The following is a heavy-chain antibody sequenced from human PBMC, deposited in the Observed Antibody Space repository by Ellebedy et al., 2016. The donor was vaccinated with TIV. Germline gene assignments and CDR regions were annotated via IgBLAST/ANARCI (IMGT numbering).Heavy chain of an antibody. CDR1: GYIFTIYG. D-gene: IGHD3-22*01. CDR3: ARDLVHFESRGYYSEY. V-gene: IGHV1-18*04. CDR2: ITAYNGNT. Sequence: ASVKVSCKASGYIFTIYGINWVRQAPGHGLEWMGWITAYNGNTKYAQKFQGRVSMTTDTSTSTAYMELRSLRYDDTALYYCARDLVHFESRGYYSEYWGQGTLVTVSS. J-gene: IGHJ4*02.